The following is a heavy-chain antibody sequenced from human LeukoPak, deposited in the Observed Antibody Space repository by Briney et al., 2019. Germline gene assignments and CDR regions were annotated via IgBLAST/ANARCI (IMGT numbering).Heavy chain of an antibody. D-gene: IGHD6-13*01. Sequence: GGSLRLSCAASGFTFSSYAMHWVRQAPGKGLEYVSAISSNGGSTYYANSVKGRFTISRDNSKNTLYLQMGGLRAEDMAVYYCARARAAAGTNPFDYWGQGTLVTVSS. CDR1: GFTFSSYA. V-gene: IGHV3-64*01. J-gene: IGHJ4*02. CDR2: ISSNGGST. CDR3: ARARAAAGTNPFDY.